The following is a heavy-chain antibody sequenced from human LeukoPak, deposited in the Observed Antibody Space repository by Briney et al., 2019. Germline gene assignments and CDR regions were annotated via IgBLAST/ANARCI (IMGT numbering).Heavy chain of an antibody. J-gene: IGHJ6*02. CDR3: ARDLAFDSLSDIMDV. CDR1: GYTFTGYY. CDR2: INPNSGGT. Sequence: ASVKVSCKASGYTFTGYYMHWVRQAPRQGLEWMGWINPNSGGTNYAQKFQGRVTMTRDTSISTAYMELSRLRSDDTAVYYCARDLAFDSLSDIMDVWGQGTTVTVSS. V-gene: IGHV1-2*02. D-gene: IGHD3-3*02.